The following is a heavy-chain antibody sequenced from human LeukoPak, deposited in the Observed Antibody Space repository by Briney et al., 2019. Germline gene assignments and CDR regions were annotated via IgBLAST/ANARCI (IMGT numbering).Heavy chain of an antibody. D-gene: IGHD3-9*01. CDR2: INPSGGST. Sequence: ASVKVSCKAFGYTFTSYYMHWVRQAPGQGLEWMGIINPSGGSTSYAQKFQGRVTMTRDMSTSTVYMELSSLRSEDTAVYYCARDKYDILTGYRPFDYWGQGTLVTVSS. CDR1: GYTFTSYY. J-gene: IGHJ4*02. V-gene: IGHV1-46*01. CDR3: ARDKYDILTGYRPFDY.